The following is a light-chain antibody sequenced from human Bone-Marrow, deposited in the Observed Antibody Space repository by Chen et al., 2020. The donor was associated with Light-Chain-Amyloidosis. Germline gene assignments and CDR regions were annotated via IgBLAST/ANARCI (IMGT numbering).Light chain of an antibody. CDR1: ALPKQY. CDR2: KDS. Sequence: SYELTQPPSVSVSPGQKARITCSGDALPKQYAYWYQQKPGQAPVLVIYKDSERPSGIPERFSGSSSGTTVTLTISGVQAEDEADYYCQSADSSGTLWVFGGGTKLTVL. J-gene: IGLJ3*02. V-gene: IGLV3-25*03. CDR3: QSADSSGTLWV.